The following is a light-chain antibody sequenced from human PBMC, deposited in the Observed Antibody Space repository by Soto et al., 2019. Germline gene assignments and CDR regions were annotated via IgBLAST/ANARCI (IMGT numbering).Light chain of an antibody. Sequence: EIVLTQSPGTLSLSPGERATLSCRASQSVSSSYLAWYQQKPGQAPRILLYGASNRATGVPDRFSGSGSGTDFTLTISRLEPEDFAVYYCQHYGNSPLTFGGGTKV. CDR2: GAS. V-gene: IGKV3-20*01. CDR1: QSVSSSY. CDR3: QHYGNSPLT. J-gene: IGKJ4*01.